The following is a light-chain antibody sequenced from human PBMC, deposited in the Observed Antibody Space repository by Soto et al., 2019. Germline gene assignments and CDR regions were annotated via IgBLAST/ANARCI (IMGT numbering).Light chain of an antibody. CDR3: QQLKSNLIT. Sequence: DIQMTQSPSSLPASVGDRVTITCRASQSISSWLAWYQQKPGKAPKLLIYKASSLESGVPSRFSGSGSGTEFTLTISSLQPEDFATYYCQQLKSNLITFGQGTRLEI. CDR2: KAS. J-gene: IGKJ5*01. V-gene: IGKV1-5*03. CDR1: QSISSW.